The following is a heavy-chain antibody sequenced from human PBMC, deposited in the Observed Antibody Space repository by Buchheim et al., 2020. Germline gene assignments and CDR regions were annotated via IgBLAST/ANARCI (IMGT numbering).Heavy chain of an antibody. Sequence: EVQLVQSGAEVTKPEESLRISCKGSGFSSISYWIGWVRQTPGKGLEWMGNIHPSDSDARYSPSFQGQVTFSAEKSVSTAYLQWSSLRAADIAIYYCVRHLAADDAFSIWGQGT. D-gene: IGHD6-13*01. CDR1: GFSSISYW. CDR2: IHPSDSDA. V-gene: IGHV5-51*01. J-gene: IGHJ3*02. CDR3: VRHLAADDAFSI.